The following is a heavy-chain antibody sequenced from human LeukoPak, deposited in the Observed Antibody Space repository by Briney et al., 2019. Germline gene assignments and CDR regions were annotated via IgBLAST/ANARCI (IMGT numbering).Heavy chain of an antibody. CDR3: AELGVTMIGGV. D-gene: IGHD3-10*02. V-gene: IGHV3-48*03. CDR1: GFTFINYE. J-gene: IGHJ6*04. Sequence: PGGSLRLSCAASGFTFINYEMNWVRQAPGKGLDGVSYISCSGSTIYYADSVKGRFTISRDNAKNSLYLQMNSLRAEDTAVYYCAELGVTMIGGVWGKGTTVTISS. CDR2: ISCSGSTI.